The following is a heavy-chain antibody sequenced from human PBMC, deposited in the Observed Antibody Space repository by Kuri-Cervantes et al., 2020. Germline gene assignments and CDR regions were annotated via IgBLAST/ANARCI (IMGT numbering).Heavy chain of an antibody. V-gene: IGHV4-39*07. CDR3: AREKGDYYHGGIWFDP. CDR1: GGSISSSSYY. J-gene: IGHJ5*02. CDR2: IYHSGST. Sequence: SETLSLTCTVSGGSISSSSYYWGWIRQPPGKGLEWIGSIYHSGSTYYNPSLKSRVTISVDRSKNQFSLKLSSVTAADTAVYYCAREKGDYYHGGIWFDPWGQGTLVTVSS. D-gene: IGHD3-10*01.